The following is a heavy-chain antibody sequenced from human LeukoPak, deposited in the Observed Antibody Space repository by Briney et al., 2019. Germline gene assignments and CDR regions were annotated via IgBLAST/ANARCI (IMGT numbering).Heavy chain of an antibody. CDR1: GFTFSDYY. D-gene: IGHD4-17*01. J-gene: IGHJ4*02. Sequence: GGSLRLSCAASGFTFSDYYMSWIRQAPGKGLEWISYISSSGDTIFYADSVKGRFTISRDNAKNSLYLQMNSLRAEDTAVYYCARDLGADYGDYGPVDYWGQGTLVTVSS. CDR2: ISSSGDTI. CDR3: ARDLGADYGDYGPVDY. V-gene: IGHV3-11*04.